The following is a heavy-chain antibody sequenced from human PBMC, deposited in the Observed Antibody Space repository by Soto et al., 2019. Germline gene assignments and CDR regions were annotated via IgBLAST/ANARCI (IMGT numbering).Heavy chain of an antibody. CDR3: AKDTVAAAGTNWFDP. Sequence: GESLKISCAASGFTFSSYAMSWVRQAPGKGLEWVSAISGSGGSTYYADSVKGRFTISRDNSKNTLYLQMNSLRAEDTAVYYCAKDTVAAAGTNWFDPWGQGTLVTAPQ. V-gene: IGHV3-23*01. CDR1: GFTFSSYA. D-gene: IGHD6-13*01. CDR2: ISGSGGST. J-gene: IGHJ5*02.